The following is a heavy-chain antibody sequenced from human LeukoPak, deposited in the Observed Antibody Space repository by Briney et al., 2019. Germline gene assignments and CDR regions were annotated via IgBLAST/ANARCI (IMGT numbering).Heavy chain of an antibody. CDR1: GGSFSGYY. V-gene: IGHV4-34*01. CDR2: INHSGST. CDR3: AREGVTAYQDPGYYQYYYMDV. D-gene: IGHD2-21*02. Sequence: PSETLSLTCAVYGGSFSGYYWSWVRQPPGKGLEWVGEINHSGSTNYNPSLKSRVTISVDTSKNQFSLKLSSVTAADTAVYYCAREGVTAYQDPGYYQYYYMDVWGKGTTVTISS. J-gene: IGHJ6*03.